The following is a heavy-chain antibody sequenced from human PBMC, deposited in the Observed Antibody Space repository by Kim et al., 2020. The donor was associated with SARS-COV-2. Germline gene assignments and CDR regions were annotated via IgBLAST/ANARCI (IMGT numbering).Heavy chain of an antibody. CDR1: GFTFSSYT. CDR3: ARDIIEPLYYYYGMDV. J-gene: IGHJ6*02. Sequence: GGSLRLSCAASGFTFSSYTMNWVRQAPGKGLEWVSYISSSSSTIYYADSVKGRFTISRDNAKNSLYLQMNSLRAEDTAVYFCARDIIEPLYYYYGMDVWGQGTTVTVSS. CDR2: ISSSSSTI. V-gene: IGHV3-48*04.